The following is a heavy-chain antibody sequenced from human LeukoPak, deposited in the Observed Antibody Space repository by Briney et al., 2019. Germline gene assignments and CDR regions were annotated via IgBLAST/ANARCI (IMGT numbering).Heavy chain of an antibody. CDR3: ARAPYTIFGAMDV. CDR2: ISSSGSTI. J-gene: IGHJ6*03. Sequence: HPGGSLRLSCAAPGFTFSSYEMNWVRQAPGKGLEWVSYISSSGSTIYYADSVKGRFTISRDNAKNSLCLQMNSLRAEDTAVYYCARAPYTIFGAMDVWGKGTTVTVSS. CDR1: GFTFSSYE. V-gene: IGHV3-48*03. D-gene: IGHD3-3*01.